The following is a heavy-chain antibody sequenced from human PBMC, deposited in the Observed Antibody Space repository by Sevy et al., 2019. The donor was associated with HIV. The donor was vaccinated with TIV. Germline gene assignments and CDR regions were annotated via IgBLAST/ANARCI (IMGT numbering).Heavy chain of an antibody. CDR3: TRDPLGQLPDY. V-gene: IGHV3-49*03. CDR2: IRSKPYGGTT. D-gene: IGHD3-10*01. Sequence: GGSLRLSCTTSGFTFGDYPMGWSRQAPGKGLEWVGFIRSKPYGGTTEYAASVKGRFIISRDDSRSIAYLQMNSLKTDHTAVYYCTRDPLGQLPDYWGQGTLVTVSS. J-gene: IGHJ4*02. CDR1: GFTFGDYP.